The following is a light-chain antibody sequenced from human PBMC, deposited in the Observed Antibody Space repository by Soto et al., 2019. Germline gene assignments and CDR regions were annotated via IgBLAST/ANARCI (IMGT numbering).Light chain of an antibody. V-gene: IGKV2-28*01. Sequence: DIVMTQSPLSLPVTPGEPASISCRSSQSLLHSNGYNYLDWYLQKPGQSPQLLIYKASTLKSGVPSRFSGSGSGTDFTLTISRLEPEDFAVYHCQQYGSSPWTFGQGTKVDIK. J-gene: IGKJ1*01. CDR1: QSLLHSNGYNY. CDR2: KAS. CDR3: QQYGSSPWT.